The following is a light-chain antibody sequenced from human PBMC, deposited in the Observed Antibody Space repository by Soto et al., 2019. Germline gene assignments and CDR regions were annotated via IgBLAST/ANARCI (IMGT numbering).Light chain of an antibody. CDR3: QQYGRTSWT. CDR1: QSVSTNF. CDR2: GAS. J-gene: IGKJ1*01. V-gene: IGKV3-20*01. Sequence: EIVLTQSPGTLSLSPGEGATLSCRASQSVSTNFFAWYQQKPGQAPRLLIYGASTRATGIPDRFSGSGSGTDFTLTISRPAPEDFAVYYCQQYGRTSWTFGQGTKVEIK.